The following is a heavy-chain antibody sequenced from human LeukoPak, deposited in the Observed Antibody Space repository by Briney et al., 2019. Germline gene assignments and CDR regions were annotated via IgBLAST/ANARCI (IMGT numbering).Heavy chain of an antibody. CDR2: IKPNNDGT. CDR3: ARARGDIVVVPAAIWFDP. D-gene: IGHD2-2*01. Sequence: GASVKVSCKASGYTFTGYYMHWVRQAPGQGLEWMGWIKPNNDGTNYAQKFQGRVTMTRDTSISTAYMELSRLRSDDTAVYYCARARGDIVVVPAAIWFDPWGQGTLVTVSS. V-gene: IGHV1-2*02. CDR1: GYTFTGYY. J-gene: IGHJ5*02.